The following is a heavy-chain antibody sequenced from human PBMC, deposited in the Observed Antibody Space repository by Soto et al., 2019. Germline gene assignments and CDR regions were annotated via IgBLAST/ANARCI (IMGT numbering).Heavy chain of an antibody. J-gene: IGHJ4*02. Sequence: ESGGGLVQPGGSLRLSCAASGFTFSSYSMNWVRQAPGKGLEWVSYISSSSSTIYYADSVKGRFTISRDNAKNSLYLQMNSLRAEDTAVYYCAGAYGDYQGYFDYWGQGTLVTVSS. D-gene: IGHD4-17*01. CDR3: AGAYGDYQGYFDY. V-gene: IGHV3-48*01. CDR2: ISSSSSTI. CDR1: GFTFSSYS.